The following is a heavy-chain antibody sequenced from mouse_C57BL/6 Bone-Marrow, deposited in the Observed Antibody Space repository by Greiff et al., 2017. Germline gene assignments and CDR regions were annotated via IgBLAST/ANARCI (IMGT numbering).Heavy chain of an antibody. Sequence: QVHVKQPGTELVKPGASVKLSCKASGYTFTSYWMHWVKQRPGQGLEWIGNINPSNGGTNYNEKFKSKATLTVDKSSSTAYMQLSSLTSEDSAVYYCAREDYYGSSYFAYWGQGTLVTVSA. CDR2: INPSNGGT. CDR1: GYTFTSYW. J-gene: IGHJ3*01. V-gene: IGHV1-53*01. CDR3: AREDYYGSSYFAY. D-gene: IGHD1-1*01.